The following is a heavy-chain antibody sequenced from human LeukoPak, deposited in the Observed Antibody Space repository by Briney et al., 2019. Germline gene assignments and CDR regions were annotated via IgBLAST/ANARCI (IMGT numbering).Heavy chain of an antibody. CDR3: ARGDIAAAGPVAFDI. CDR2: IYYSGST. D-gene: IGHD6-13*01. V-gene: IGHV4-59*01. CDR1: GGSISSYY. Sequence: SETLSLTCTVSGGSISSYYWSWIRQPPGKGLEWIGYIYYSGSTNYNPSLKSRVTISVDTSKNQFSLKLSSVTAADTAAYYCARGDIAAAGPVAFDIWGQGTMVTVSS. J-gene: IGHJ3*02.